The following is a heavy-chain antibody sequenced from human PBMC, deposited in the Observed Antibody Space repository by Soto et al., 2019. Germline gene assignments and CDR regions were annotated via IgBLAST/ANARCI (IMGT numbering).Heavy chain of an antibody. CDR3: VKRRDSSGYYHFDY. Sequence: GGSLRLSCAASGFTFSSYGMSWVRQAPGKGLEWVSGIGGSGGATYYADSVKGRFTISRDNSKNTLFLQMNSLRAEDTAVYYCVKRRDSSGYYHFDYWGQGTLVTVSS. CDR2: IGGSGGAT. CDR1: GFTFSSYG. J-gene: IGHJ4*02. V-gene: IGHV3-23*01. D-gene: IGHD3-22*01.